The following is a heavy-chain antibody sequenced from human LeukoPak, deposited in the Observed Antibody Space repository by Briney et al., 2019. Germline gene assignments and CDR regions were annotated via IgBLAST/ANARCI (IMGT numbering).Heavy chain of an antibody. CDR1: VYTLTVYY. D-gene: IGHD2-15*01. CDR2: IDPNIGCP. Sequence: ASVKVSFKSSVYTLTVYYMHWVRQAPGQRLEWMGWIDPNIGCPNYAQIFPGRVTLPRHTSLSTSYMELSRLRSDDTAVYYCARAGYCSGGSCYALDYWGQGTLVTVSS. CDR3: ARAGYCSGGSCYALDY. J-gene: IGHJ4*02. V-gene: IGHV1-2*02.